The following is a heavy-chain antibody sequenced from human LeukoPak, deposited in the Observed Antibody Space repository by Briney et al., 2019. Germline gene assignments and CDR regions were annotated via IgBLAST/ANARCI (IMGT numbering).Heavy chain of an antibody. D-gene: IGHD3-22*01. V-gene: IGHV3-21*01. CDR3: ARGGYYYDSSGYWWDY. J-gene: IGHJ4*02. CDR1: GFTFSSYS. CDR2: ISSSSSYI. Sequence: GGSLRLSCAASGFTFSSYSMNWVRQAPGKGLEWVSSISSSSSYIYYADSVKGRFTISRDNAKNSLYLQMNSLRAEDTAVYYCARGGYYYDSSGYWWDYWGQGTLVTVSS.